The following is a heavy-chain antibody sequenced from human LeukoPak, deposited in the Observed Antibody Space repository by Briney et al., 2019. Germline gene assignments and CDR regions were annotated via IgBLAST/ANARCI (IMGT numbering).Heavy chain of an antibody. J-gene: IGHJ4*02. V-gene: IGHV1-46*01. CDR1: GYTSTSYY. CDR2: INPSGGST. Sequence: ASVKVSCKASGYTSTSYYMHWVRQAPGQGLEWMGIINPSGGSTSYAQKFQGRVTMTRDTSTSTVYMELSSLRSEDTAVYYCARDKSGHYYDSSGQLDYWGQGTLVTVSS. D-gene: IGHD3-22*01. CDR3: ARDKSGHYYDSSGQLDY.